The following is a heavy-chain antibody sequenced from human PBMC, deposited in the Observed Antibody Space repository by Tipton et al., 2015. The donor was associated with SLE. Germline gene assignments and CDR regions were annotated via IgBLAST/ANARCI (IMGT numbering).Heavy chain of an antibody. Sequence: TLSLTCAVSGASITSSDWWSWVRQPPGKGLEYIGEIHHRGSTNYKSSLRGRVTISVDKSKNQFSLRLISVTAADTAVYYCARGCSSSTCEPFYFFGMDVWGQGTLVTVSS. D-gene: IGHD2-2*01. V-gene: IGHV4-4*02. CDR1: GASITSSDW. J-gene: IGHJ4*02. CDR2: IHHRGST. CDR3: ARGCSSSTCEPFYFFGMDV.